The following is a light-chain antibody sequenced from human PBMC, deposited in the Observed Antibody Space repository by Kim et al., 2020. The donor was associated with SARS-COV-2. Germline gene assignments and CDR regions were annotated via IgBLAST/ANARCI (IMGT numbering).Light chain of an antibody. CDR1: TSDVGAYNH. J-gene: IGLJ2*01. Sequence: ITTSSTRATSDVGAYNHVSWYKQHPAKDPPLIIYEVDKRPSGVSHRFSGAKSGNTASLTISGLQAEDEADYYCSSYAGSTSFAVFGGGTQLTVL. CDR3: SSYAGSTSFAV. V-gene: IGLV2-23*02. CDR2: EVD.